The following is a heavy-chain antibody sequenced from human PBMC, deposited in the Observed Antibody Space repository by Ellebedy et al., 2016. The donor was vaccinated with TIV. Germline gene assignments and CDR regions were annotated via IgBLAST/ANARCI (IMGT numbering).Heavy chain of an antibody. V-gene: IGHV3-30*04. Sequence: GGSLRLSXAASGFTFSRNSMHWVRQAPGKGLEWVAVISDDGGRTFYADSVAGRFTISRDNSKNTLYLQTNSLRAEDTAVYYCARPLPYYYDRTGYTMDVWGQGTTVTVSS. CDR1: GFTFSRNS. J-gene: IGHJ6*02. CDR2: ISDDGGRT. D-gene: IGHD3-22*01. CDR3: ARPLPYYYDRTGYTMDV.